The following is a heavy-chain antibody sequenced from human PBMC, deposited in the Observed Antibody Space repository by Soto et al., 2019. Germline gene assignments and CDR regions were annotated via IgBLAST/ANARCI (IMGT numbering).Heavy chain of an antibody. Sequence: GSSVKVSCKASGYTFNDYYIHWVLQAPGQGLEWMGYINPNGGGTTYAQKFQGRVTMTRDTSISTAYMELTRLTSDDTAMYYCARINFYDSRGVGSSSTPWGQGTLVTVSS. V-gene: IGHV1-2*02. CDR3: ARINFYDSRGVGSSSTP. D-gene: IGHD3-22*01. CDR1: GYTFNDYY. CDR2: INPNGGGT. J-gene: IGHJ5*02.